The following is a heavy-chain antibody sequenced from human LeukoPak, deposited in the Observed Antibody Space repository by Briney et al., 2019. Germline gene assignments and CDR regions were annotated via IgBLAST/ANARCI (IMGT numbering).Heavy chain of an antibody. CDR1: GGSFSGYY. Sequence: SETLSLTCAVYGGSFSGYYWSWIRQPPGKGLEWIGEINHSGSTNYNPSLKSRVTISVDTSKNQFSLKLSSVTAADTAVYYCARGPRITMIVVVTKFDYWGHGTLVIVSS. CDR2: INHSGST. D-gene: IGHD3-22*01. J-gene: IGHJ4*01. CDR3: ARGPRITMIVVVTKFDY. V-gene: IGHV4-34*01.